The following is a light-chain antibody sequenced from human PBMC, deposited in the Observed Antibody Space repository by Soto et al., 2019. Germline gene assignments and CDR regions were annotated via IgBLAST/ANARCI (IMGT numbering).Light chain of an antibody. CDR3: QQYDNSWT. V-gene: IGKV3-20*01. J-gene: IGKJ1*01. CDR2: GAS. CDR1: ERVGSSH. Sequence: EIVLTQSPGTLSLSPGERATLSCRASERVGSSHLAWYQQRPGQAPRLLIYGASNRATGIPDRFSGSGSATDFTLSISRLEPEDVAVYYCQQYDNSWTFGQGTKVDIK.